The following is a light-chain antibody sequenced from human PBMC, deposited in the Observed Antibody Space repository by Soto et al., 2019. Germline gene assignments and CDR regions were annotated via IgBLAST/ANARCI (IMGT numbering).Light chain of an antibody. J-gene: IGLJ3*02. V-gene: IGLV2-8*01. CDR2: EVT. CDR1: SVNINY. CDR3: SSYAGRDIWV. Sequence: QSVLTQPPSASGSRGQSVTISCTGTSVNINYVSWFQQHPGKAPKLIICEVTKRPSGVPDRFSGSKSGNTASLTVSGLQDDDEADYYSSSYAGRDIWVFGGGTKLTVL.